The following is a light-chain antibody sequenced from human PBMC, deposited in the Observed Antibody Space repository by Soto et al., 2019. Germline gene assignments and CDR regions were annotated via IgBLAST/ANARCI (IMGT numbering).Light chain of an antibody. Sequence: DIQMTQSPSTLSASVGDRVTTTCRASQSISSWLAWYQQKPGKAPKLLIYDASSLESGVPPRFSGSGSGTECTLTISSLQPDDVSTYYCQQYNSYPWTFGQGTKVDIK. V-gene: IGKV1-5*01. CDR2: DAS. J-gene: IGKJ1*01. CDR3: QQYNSYPWT. CDR1: QSISSW.